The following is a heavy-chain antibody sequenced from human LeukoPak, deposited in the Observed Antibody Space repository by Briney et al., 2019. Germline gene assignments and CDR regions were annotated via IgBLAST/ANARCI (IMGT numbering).Heavy chain of an antibody. CDR1: EFTFGSYA. CDR2: ISYDGSNK. D-gene: IGHD4-17*01. Sequence: PGRSLRLSCAPSEFTFGSYALHWVRQAPGKGLGWAAVISYDGSNKYYADSVKGRFTISRDNSKNTLYLQMNSLRAEDTAVYYCARDQGDGDYDLADWFDPWGQGTLVTVSS. J-gene: IGHJ5*02. V-gene: IGHV3-30-3*01. CDR3: ARDQGDGDYDLADWFDP.